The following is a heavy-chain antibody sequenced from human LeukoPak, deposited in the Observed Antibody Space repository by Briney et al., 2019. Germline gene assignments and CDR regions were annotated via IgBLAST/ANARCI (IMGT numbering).Heavy chain of an antibody. J-gene: IGHJ6*03. D-gene: IGHD3-3*01. V-gene: IGHV3-21*05. CDR1: GFSFSTYS. CDR2: ISSSSSYI. Sequence: PGGSLRLSCVASGFSFSTYSTNWVRQAPGKGLEWVSYISSSSSYIYYADSVKGRFTISRDNAKNSLYLQMNSLRAEDTAVYYCARDRNYDFWSGNSDYYYYYMDVWGKGTTVTVSS. CDR3: ARDRNYDFWSGNSDYYYYYMDV.